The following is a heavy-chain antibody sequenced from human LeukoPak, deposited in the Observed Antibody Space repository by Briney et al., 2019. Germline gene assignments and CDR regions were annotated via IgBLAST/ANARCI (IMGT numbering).Heavy chain of an antibody. Sequence: GGSLRLSCAASGFTFDDYAMHWVRQAPGKGLESVSLISWDGGSTYYADSVKGRFTISRDNSKNSLYLQMNSLRAEDTALYYCAKVGGRYSYDHFDYWGQGTLVTVSS. V-gene: IGHV3-43D*03. CDR2: ISWDGGST. CDR1: GFTFDDYA. D-gene: IGHD5-18*01. CDR3: AKVGGRYSYDHFDY. J-gene: IGHJ4*02.